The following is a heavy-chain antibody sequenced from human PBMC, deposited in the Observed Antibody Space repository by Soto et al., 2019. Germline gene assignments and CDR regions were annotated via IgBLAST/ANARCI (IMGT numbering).Heavy chain of an antibody. J-gene: IGHJ4*02. V-gene: IGHV3-23*01. CDR3: AMITMVRGANGPF. CDR1: GFTFSSYA. CDR2: ISGSGGST. D-gene: IGHD3-10*01. Sequence: GSLRLSCAASGFTFSSYAMSWVRQAPGKGLEWVSAISGSGGSTYYADSVKGRFTISRDNSKNTLYLQMNSLRAEDTAVYYCAMITMVRGANGPFWGQGTLVTVS.